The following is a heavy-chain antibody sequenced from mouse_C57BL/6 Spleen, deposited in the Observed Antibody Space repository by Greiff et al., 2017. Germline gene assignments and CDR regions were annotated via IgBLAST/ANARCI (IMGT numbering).Heavy chain of an antibody. CDR2: IDPSDSYT. Sequence: QVQLKQPGAELVKPGASVKLSCKASGYTFTSYWMQWVKQRPGQGLEWIGEIDPSDSYTNYNQKFKGKATLTVDTSSSTAYMQLSSLTSEDSAVYYCARKEFTRVFDYWGQGTTLTVSS. J-gene: IGHJ2*01. CDR3: ARKEFTRVFDY. D-gene: IGHD1-1*01. CDR1: GYTFTSYW. V-gene: IGHV1-50*01.